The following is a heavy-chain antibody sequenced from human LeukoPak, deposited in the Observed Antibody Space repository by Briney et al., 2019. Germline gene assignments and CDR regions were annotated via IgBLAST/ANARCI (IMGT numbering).Heavy chain of an antibody. Sequence: ASVKVSCKASGYTFTSYGISWVRQAPGQGLEWMGWISAYNGNTNYAQKLQGRVTMTTDTSTSTAYMELRSLRSDGTAVYYCARDSATHRGILVTKYYFDYWGQGTLVTVSS. CDR2: ISAYNGNT. D-gene: IGHD3-10*01. V-gene: IGHV1-18*01. J-gene: IGHJ4*02. CDR3: ARDSATHRGILVTKYYFDY. CDR1: GYTFTSYG.